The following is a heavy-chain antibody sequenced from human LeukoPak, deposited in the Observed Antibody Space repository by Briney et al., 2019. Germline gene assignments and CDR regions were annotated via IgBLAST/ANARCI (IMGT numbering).Heavy chain of an antibody. V-gene: IGHV4-4*02. Sequence: SETLSLTCTVSGDSISSLYWSWVRQPPGKGLEWIGEIYHSGSTNYNPSLKSRVTISVDKSKNQFSLKLSSVTAADTAVYYCARVGGYDSSGYYWPDYWGQGTLVTVSS. J-gene: IGHJ4*02. CDR1: GDSISSLY. CDR3: ARVGGYDSSGYYWPDY. D-gene: IGHD3-22*01. CDR2: IYHSGST.